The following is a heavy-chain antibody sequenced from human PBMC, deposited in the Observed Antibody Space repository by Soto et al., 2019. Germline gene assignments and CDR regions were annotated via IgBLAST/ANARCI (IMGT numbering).Heavy chain of an antibody. Sequence: LRLSCAASGFTVSSNYMNWVRQAPGRGLEWVSVIYTGGSTYYADSVKGRFTISRHSSKNTLYLQMDSLRAEDTAVYYCASQTVAGSNAHDYWGQGTLVTVSS. V-gene: IGHV3-53*04. CDR2: IYTGGST. CDR3: ASQTVAGSNAHDY. D-gene: IGHD6-19*01. CDR1: GFTVSSNY. J-gene: IGHJ4*02.